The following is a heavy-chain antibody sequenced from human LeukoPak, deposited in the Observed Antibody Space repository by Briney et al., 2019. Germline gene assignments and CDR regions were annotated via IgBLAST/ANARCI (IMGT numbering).Heavy chain of an antibody. CDR3: YLSGSFDY. V-gene: IGHV3-74*01. CDR1: GYTFSSYW. Sequence: GGSLRLSCAGSGYTFSSYWMHWVRQAPGKGLVWVSRINSDGSSTSYAASVKGRFTISRDNAKNTLYLQMNSLGVEDPAVYYCYLSGSFDYWGQGTLVIVSS. CDR2: INSDGSST. J-gene: IGHJ4*02. D-gene: IGHD1-26*01.